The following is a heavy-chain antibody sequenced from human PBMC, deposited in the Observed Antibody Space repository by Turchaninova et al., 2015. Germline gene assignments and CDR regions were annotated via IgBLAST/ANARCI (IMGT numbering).Heavy chain of an antibody. Sequence: VQSGSELKKPGASVKISCEASGYTFSKFPINWVRQATGQGFEWMGWINTDTGNPTYAQDFKGRLVFSLDTYLSTAFLQITSLKVDDTAVYYCATGYWGQGTLVTVSS. V-gene: IGHV7-4-1*02. J-gene: IGHJ4*02. CDR1: GYTFSKFP. CDR2: INTDTGNP. CDR3: ATGY.